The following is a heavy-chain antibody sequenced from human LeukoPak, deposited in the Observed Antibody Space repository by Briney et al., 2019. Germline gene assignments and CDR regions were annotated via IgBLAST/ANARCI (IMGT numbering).Heavy chain of an antibody. CDR1: GGSFSGYY. J-gene: IGHJ4*02. CDR3: AITTGDPGNFDY. Sequence: PSETLSLTCAVYGGSFSGYYWSWIRQPPGKGLEWIGEINHSGSTNYNPSLKSRVTISVDTSKNQFSLKLSSVTAADTAVYYCAITTGDPGNFDYWGQGTLVTVSS. D-gene: IGHD7-27*01. V-gene: IGHV4-34*01. CDR2: INHSGST.